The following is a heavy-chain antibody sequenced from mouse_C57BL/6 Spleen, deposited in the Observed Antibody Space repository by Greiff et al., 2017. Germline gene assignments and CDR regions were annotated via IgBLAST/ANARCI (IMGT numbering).Heavy chain of an antibody. J-gene: IGHJ4*01. CDR1: GFTFSDYG. Sequence: VQLKESGGGLVKPGGSLKLSCAASGFTFSDYGMHWVRQAPEKGLEWVAYISSGSSTTYYADTVKGRITISRDNAKNTLFLQMTSLGYEDTAMYYSAKKSPTVEMDDWGQGTSVTVSS. CDR3: AKKSPTVEMDD. CDR2: ISSGSSTT. D-gene: IGHD1-1*01. V-gene: IGHV5-17*01.